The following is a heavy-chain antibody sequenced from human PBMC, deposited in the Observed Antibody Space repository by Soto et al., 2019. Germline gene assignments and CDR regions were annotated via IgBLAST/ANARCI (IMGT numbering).Heavy chain of an antibody. CDR2: INHSGST. Sequence: SETLSLTCAVYGGSFSGYYWSWIRQPPGKGLEWIGEINHSGSTNYNPSLKSRVTISVDTSKNQFSLKLSSVTAADTAVYYCARGGRITIFGVAGGLDYRGQGTLVTVSS. CDR1: GGSFSGYY. D-gene: IGHD3-3*01. CDR3: ARGGRITIFGVAGGLDY. J-gene: IGHJ4*02. V-gene: IGHV4-34*01.